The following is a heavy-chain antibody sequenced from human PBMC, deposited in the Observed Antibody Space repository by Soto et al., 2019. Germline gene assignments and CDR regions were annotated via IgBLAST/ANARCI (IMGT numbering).Heavy chain of an antibody. CDR1: GGSFSGYY. CDR2: INHSGST. Sequence: PSETLSLTCAVYGGSFSGYYWSWIRQPPGKGLEWIGEINHSGSTNYNPSLKSRVTISVDTSKNQFSLKLSSVTAADTAVYYCARALSYYGSGSYQYYYYGMDVWGQGTTVTSP. V-gene: IGHV4-34*01. D-gene: IGHD3-10*01. J-gene: IGHJ6*02. CDR3: ARALSYYGSGSYQYYYYGMDV.